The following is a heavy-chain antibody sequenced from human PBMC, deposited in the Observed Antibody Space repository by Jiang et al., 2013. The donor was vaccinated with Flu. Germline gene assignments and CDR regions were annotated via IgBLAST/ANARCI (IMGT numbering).Heavy chain of an antibody. D-gene: IGHD5-12*01. CDR2: IYYRGST. Sequence: LLKPSETLSLTCTVSGGSIRHYYWSWIRQPPGKGLEWIGYIYYRGSTNYNPSLKSRVTISVDTSKNQFSLKLSSVTAADTAVYYCARGGLGYSGYDLPLPFDYWGQGSLVTVSS. J-gene: IGHJ4*02. CDR1: GGSIRHYY. CDR3: ARGGLGYSGYDLPLPFDY. V-gene: IGHV4-59*01.